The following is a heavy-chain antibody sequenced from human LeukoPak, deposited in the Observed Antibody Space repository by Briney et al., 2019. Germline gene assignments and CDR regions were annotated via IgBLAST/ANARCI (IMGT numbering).Heavy chain of an antibody. J-gene: IGHJ6*02. D-gene: IGHD4-4*01. CDR1: GGSISSGDYY. CDR2: IYYSGST. CDR3: ARHSRVTSWVMDV. V-gene: IGHV4-30-4*01. Sequence: SETLSLTCTVSGGSISSGDYYWSWIRQPPGKGLEWIGYIYYSGSTYYNPSLKSRVTISVDTSKNQFSLKLSSVTAADTAVYYCARHSRVTSWVMDVWGQGTTVTVSS.